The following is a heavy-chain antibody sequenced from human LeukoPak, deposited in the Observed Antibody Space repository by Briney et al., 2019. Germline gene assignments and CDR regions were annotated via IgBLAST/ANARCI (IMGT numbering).Heavy chain of an antibody. Sequence: SETLSLTCGVSGYSISSGYQWAWLRQSPGKGLEWIGSIYHSGSAHYNPSLKSRVTTSVETSKNQFSLNMYSVTAADTAVYYCARDPRWLTPDCTSTSCYENYFDPWGQGTLVTVSS. J-gene: IGHJ5*02. CDR1: GYSISSGYQ. CDR3: ARDPRWLTPDCTSTSCYENYFDP. D-gene: IGHD2-2*01. V-gene: IGHV4-38-2*02. CDR2: IYHSGSA.